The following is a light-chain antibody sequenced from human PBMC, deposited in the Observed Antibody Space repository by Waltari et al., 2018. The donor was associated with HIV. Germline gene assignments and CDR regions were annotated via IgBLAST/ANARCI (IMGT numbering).Light chain of an antibody. CDR1: SSDVGGYNY. V-gene: IGLV2-14*01. CDR3: SAYTSSSKV. J-gene: IGLJ3*02. CDR2: EVS. Sequence: QSALTQPASVSGSPGQSITISCTGTSSDVGGYNYVSWYQQHPGKAPKRRSDEVSERPSGVSKSCSGSKSGNTASRTISGLQAEDEADYYCSAYTSSSKVFGGGTKLTVL.